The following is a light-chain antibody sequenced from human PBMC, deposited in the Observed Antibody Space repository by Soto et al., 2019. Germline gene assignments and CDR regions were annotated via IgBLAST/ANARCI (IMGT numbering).Light chain of an antibody. Sequence: DIQMTQSPSSLSASVGDRVTITCRASQGISHYLAWYQQQPGKVPKLLIYAASTLQSGVPSRFSGSGSGTDFPLTISSLQPEDGATYYCQKYNSAPCTCGPGTKVDLQ. V-gene: IGKV1-27*01. CDR1: QGISHY. CDR2: AAS. J-gene: IGKJ3*01. CDR3: QKYNSAPCT.